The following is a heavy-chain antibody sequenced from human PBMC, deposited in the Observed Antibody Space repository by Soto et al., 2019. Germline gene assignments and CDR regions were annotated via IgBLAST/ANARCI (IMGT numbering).Heavy chain of an antibody. CDR1: GGSFSGYY. D-gene: IGHD3-10*01. J-gene: IGHJ5*02. CDR2: INHSGST. V-gene: IGHV4-34*01. Sequence: QVQLQQWGAGLLKPSETLSLTCAVYGGSFSGYYWSWIRQPPGKGLEWIGEINHSGSTNYNPSLKSRVTISVDTSKNQFSLKLSSVTAADTAVYYCATLFTPPPGFDPWGQGTLVTVSS. CDR3: ATLFTPPPGFDP.